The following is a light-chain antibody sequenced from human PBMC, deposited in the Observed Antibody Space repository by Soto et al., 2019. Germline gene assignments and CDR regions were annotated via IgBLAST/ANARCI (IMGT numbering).Light chain of an antibody. CDR3: HSQDRSLHGYV. Sequence: QPVLAQPPSVSGAPGQRVTISCTGSNSNIGAGYDVHWYQQLPGTAPKLLIYGNTNRPSGVPDRFSGSRSGTSASLAITGLQADDEADYYCHSQDRSLHGYVFGTGTKVTVL. V-gene: IGLV1-40*01. J-gene: IGLJ1*01. CDR1: NSNIGAGYD. CDR2: GNT.